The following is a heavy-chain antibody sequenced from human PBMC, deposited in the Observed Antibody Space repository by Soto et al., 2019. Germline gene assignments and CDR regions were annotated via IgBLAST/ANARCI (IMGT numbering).Heavy chain of an antibody. J-gene: IGHJ5*02. D-gene: IGHD2-2*01. CDR1: GFTFSNAW. CDR2: IKSKTDGGTT. Sequence: GGSLRLSCAASGFTFSNAWMNWVRQAPGKGLEWVGRIKSKTDGGTTDYAAPVKGRFTISRDDSKNTLYLQMNSLKTEDTAVYYCTTDALPFIPFVAFDPWGQGTLVTVSS. CDR3: TTDALPFIPFVAFDP. V-gene: IGHV3-15*07.